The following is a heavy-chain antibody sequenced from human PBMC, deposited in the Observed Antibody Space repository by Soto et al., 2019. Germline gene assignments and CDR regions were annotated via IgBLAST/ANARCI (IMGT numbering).Heavy chain of an antibody. CDR1: GFTFSHYG. D-gene: IGHD2-21*02. V-gene: IGHV3-30*18. J-gene: IGHJ4*02. CDR3: AKDRSAVCGGVCSCDS. Sequence: QVQLVESGGGVVLPGRSLRLSCVASGFTFSHYGMQWVRQAPGKGLEWVALVSYDGSNKYYGDSVKGRFTISRDNSKYTLYLEIDSLSAEDTAVYYCAKDRSAVCGGVCSCDSWGQGTLVTVSS. CDR2: VSYDGSNK.